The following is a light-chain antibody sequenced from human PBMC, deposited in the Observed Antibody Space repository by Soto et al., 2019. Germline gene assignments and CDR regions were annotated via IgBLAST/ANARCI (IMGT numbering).Light chain of an antibody. Sequence: EVLMTQSPATLSVSPGERATLPCRASQSVSSNLAWYQQKPGQAHRLLIYATSTRASGIPARFSGRGSGTEFTLTISSLQSEDFAVYYCQQYNSWPQTFGQGTKVDIK. J-gene: IGKJ1*01. CDR3: QQYNSWPQT. CDR2: ATS. V-gene: IGKV3-15*01. CDR1: QSVSSN.